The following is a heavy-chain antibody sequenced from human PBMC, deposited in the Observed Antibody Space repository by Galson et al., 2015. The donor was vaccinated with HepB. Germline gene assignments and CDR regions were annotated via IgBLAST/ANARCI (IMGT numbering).Heavy chain of an antibody. CDR2: IRGSGDDT. CDR3: ARDRTYHDLWRGFDL. J-gene: IGHJ3*01. V-gene: IGHV3-23*01. Sequence: SLRLSCAASGFAFSHHAMSWVRQAPGKGPEWVSSIRGSGDDTKYADSVKGRFTISRDNFETMVFLQMNSLRVEDTAVYYCARDRTYHDLWRGFDLWGQGTMVAVSS. CDR1: GFAFSHHA. D-gene: IGHD3-3*01.